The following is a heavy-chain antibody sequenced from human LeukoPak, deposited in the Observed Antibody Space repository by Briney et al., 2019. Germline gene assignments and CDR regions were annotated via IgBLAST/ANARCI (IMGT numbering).Heavy chain of an antibody. J-gene: IGHJ4*02. CDR3: TRRGSIAVAGMGDY. Sequence: GGSLRLSCATSGFTFSGSAMHWVRQASGKGLEWVGRIRSKANSYATAYAASVKGRFTISRDDSKNTAYLQMNSLKTEDTAVYYCTRRGSIAVAGMGDYWGQGTLVTVSS. CDR2: IRSKANSYAT. CDR1: GFTFSGSA. D-gene: IGHD6-19*01. V-gene: IGHV3-73*01.